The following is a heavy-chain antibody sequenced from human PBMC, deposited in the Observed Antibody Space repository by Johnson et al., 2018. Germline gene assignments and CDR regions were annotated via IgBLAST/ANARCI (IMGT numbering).Heavy chain of an antibody. J-gene: IGHJ3*02. CDR2: IKQDGSEK. CDR1: GFTFSSYW. V-gene: IGHV3-7*01. D-gene: IGHD3-3*01. CDR3: ARDGYYDFWGGYLDAFDI. Sequence: VQLVESGGGLVQPGGSLRLSCAASGFTFSSYWMSWVRQAPGKGLEWVANIKQDGSEKYYVDSVKGRFTISRDKAKNSLYLQMNSLRAEDTAVYYCARDGYYDFWGGYLDAFDIWGQGTMVTVSS.